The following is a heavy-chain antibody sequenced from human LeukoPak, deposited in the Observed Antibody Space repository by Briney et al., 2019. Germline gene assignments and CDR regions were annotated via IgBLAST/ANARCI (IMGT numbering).Heavy chain of an antibody. CDR1: GFTFSSYW. Sequence: GGSLRLSCAASGFTFSSYWMTWVSQAPGKGLEWVANIKQDGGDKYYVDSVKGRFTISRDNAKNSLYLQMNSLRAGDTAVYYCARGRGEDYWGQGTLVTVSS. D-gene: IGHD3-16*01. CDR3: ARGRGEDY. J-gene: IGHJ4*02. CDR2: IKQDGGDK. V-gene: IGHV3-7*04.